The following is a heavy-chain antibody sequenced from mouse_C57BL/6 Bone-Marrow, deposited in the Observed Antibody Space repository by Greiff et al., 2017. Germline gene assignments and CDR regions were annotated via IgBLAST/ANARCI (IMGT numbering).Heavy chain of an antibody. J-gene: IGHJ3*01. D-gene: IGHD2-4*01. CDR2: INPSDSYT. Sequence: QVQLQQSGAELVKPGASVKLSCKASGYTFTSYWMQWVKQRPGQGLEWIGEINPSDSYTNYNQKFKGKATFTVDTSSSTAYMQLSSLTSEDSAVYYCARVKGNYDFDFAYWGQGTLVSVSA. V-gene: IGHV1-50*01. CDR3: ARVKGNYDFDFAY. CDR1: GYTFTSYW.